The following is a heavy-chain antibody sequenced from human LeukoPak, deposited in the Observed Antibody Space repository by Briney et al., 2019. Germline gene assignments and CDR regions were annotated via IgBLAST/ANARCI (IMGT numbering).Heavy chain of an antibody. Sequence: PGWALTHSCPGSGLTFSDYHLSWLRQAPAKERAWVSYISSGGSYTKYADSVKGRFTISRDNAKNSLYLQMNSLRAEDTAVYYCAKRGYSYSLDAWGQGTLVAVSS. CDR2: ISSGGSYT. CDR1: GLTFSDYH. J-gene: IGHJ5*02. CDR3: AKRGYSYSLDA. D-gene: IGHD5-18*01. V-gene: IGHV3-11*06.